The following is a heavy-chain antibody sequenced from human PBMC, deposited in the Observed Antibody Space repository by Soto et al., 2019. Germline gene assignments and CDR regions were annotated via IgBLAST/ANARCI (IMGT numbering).Heavy chain of an antibody. Sequence: QVQLVQSGAEMKKPGASVEVSCKASGYTFTSYGFSWVRQAPGQGPEWMGWISGYNGRTKYAQTLQGRVTMTTDTSTSTVYMEVRGLRSDDTAVYYGARDLFSSSSPAAYWGQGTLVTVSS. CDR2: ISGYNGRT. CDR3: ARDLFSSSSPAAY. CDR1: GYTFTSYG. J-gene: IGHJ4*02. D-gene: IGHD6-19*01. V-gene: IGHV1-18*01.